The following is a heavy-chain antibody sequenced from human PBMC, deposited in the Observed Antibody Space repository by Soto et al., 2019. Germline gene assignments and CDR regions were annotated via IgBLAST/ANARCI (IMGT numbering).Heavy chain of an antibody. J-gene: IGHJ4*02. CDR2: SSPRGDTI. V-gene: IGHV3-48*02. D-gene: IGHD6-19*01. CDR3: AKGPHTNVGWPYYFES. Sequence: GGSMRLSCIASEVSRVNYARNWIRQKPGKGLEWISYSSPRGDTIYYADSVEGRFTISRDNARNSLSLHMSSLRDEDSALYYCAKGPHTNVGWPYYFESWGQGVSVTVSS. CDR1: EVSRVNYA.